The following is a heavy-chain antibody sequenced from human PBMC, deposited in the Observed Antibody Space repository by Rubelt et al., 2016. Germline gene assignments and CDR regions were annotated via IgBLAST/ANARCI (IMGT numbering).Heavy chain of an antibody. CDR3: ARVSPSIAAAHY. D-gene: IGHD6-13*01. Sequence: GGFTISRDNSKNTLYLQMNSLRAEDTAVYYCARVSPSIAAAHYWGQGTLVTVSS. J-gene: IGHJ4*02. V-gene: IGHV3-66*01.